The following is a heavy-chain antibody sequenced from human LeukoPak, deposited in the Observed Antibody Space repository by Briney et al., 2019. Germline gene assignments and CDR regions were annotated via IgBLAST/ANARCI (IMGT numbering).Heavy chain of an antibody. V-gene: IGHV3-7*01. CDR2: IRQDGTEK. CDR3: ARDLRAGGTWSYGIYFDL. J-gene: IGHJ2*01. CDR1: TFTFSDYS. Sequence: PGGSLRLSCAASTFTFSDYSMTWFRQAPGKGLQWVANIRQDGTEKTYVDSVKGRFTVSGDNAKNSLYLQMNSLTAEDTAVYYCARDLRAGGTWSYGIYFDLWGRGTLVTVSS. D-gene: IGHD3-10*01.